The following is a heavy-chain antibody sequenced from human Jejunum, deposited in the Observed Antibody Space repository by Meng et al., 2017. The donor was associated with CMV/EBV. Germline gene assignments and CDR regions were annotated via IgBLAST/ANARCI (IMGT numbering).Heavy chain of an antibody. Sequence: VQLPESGPGVVNPSQTLPPACTFSGCSFTTYYWSWIRQRAGKGLAWIGRIITSGSTNYNPSLRSRVIMSVDTSKNQFFLKLRSVTAADTAVYFCAKGYGNSFEYWGQGSLVTVSS. CDR2: IITSGST. CDR1: GCSFTTYY. D-gene: IGHD3-16*01. CDR3: AKGYGNSFEY. J-gene: IGHJ4*02. V-gene: IGHV4-4*07.